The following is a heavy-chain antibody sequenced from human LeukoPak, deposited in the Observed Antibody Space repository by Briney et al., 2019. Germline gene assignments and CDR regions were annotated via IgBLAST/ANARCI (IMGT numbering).Heavy chain of an antibody. CDR2: ISWNSGSI. D-gene: IGHD1-26*01. V-gene: IGHV3-9*01. J-gene: IGHJ5*02. Sequence: GGSLRLSCAASGFTFNNYAMHWVRQAPGKGLEWVSGISWNSGSIGYADSVKGRFTISRDNAKNSLYLQMNSLRTEDTALYYCAKDMGSIVGAPGSWGQGTLVTVPS. CDR1: GFTFNNYA. CDR3: AKDMGSIVGAPGS.